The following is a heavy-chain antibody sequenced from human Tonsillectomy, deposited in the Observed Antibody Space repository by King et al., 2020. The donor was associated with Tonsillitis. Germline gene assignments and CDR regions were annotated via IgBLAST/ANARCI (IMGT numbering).Heavy chain of an antibody. V-gene: IGHV1-2*02. CDR2: INPNSGGT. Sequence: QLVQSGAEVKKPGASVKVSCKASGYTFTGYYMHWVRQAPGQGLEWMGWINPNSGGTNYAQKFQGRVTMTRDTSISTAYMELSRLRSDVTAVYYCSRVRAIISGSYGYWGQGTLVTVSS. CDR3: SRVRAIISGSYGY. J-gene: IGHJ4*02. D-gene: IGHD1-26*01. CDR1: GYTFTGYY.